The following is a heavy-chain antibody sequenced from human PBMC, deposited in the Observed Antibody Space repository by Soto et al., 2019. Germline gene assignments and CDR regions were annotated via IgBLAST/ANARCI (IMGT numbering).Heavy chain of an antibody. Sequence: QVLLVQSGAEVKKPGASVKVSCKASGYTFTDSYMHWVRQAPGQGLEWMRILNPSGGSTSYAQKFRGRVTMTRDKSTSTVYMELTSLRSEDTAVFYCATSPATIGWYGNPYYLDHWGQGTLVTVSS. D-gene: IGHD6-19*01. CDR2: LNPSGGST. J-gene: IGHJ4*02. V-gene: IGHV1-46*01. CDR1: GYTFTDSY. CDR3: ATSPATIGWYGNPYYLDH.